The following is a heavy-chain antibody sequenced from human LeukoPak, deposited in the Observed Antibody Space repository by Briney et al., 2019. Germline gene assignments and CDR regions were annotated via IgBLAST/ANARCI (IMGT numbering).Heavy chain of an antibody. V-gene: IGHV1-18*01. Sequence: ASVKVSCKASGYTFTSYGISWVRQAPGQGLEWMGWISAYNGETNYAPKFQGRLTMTTDTSTSTAYMELSSLRSEDTAVYYCARDGVVMDAFDIWGQGTMVTVSS. CDR3: ARDGVVMDAFDI. CDR1: GYTFTSYG. J-gene: IGHJ3*02. CDR2: ISAYNGET. D-gene: IGHD4-23*01.